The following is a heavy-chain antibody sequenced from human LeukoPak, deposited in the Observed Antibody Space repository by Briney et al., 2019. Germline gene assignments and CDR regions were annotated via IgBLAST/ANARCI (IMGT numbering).Heavy chain of an antibody. V-gene: IGHV7-4-1*02. CDR3: AREDEPYCSSTSCYASATFDI. J-gene: IGHJ3*02. CDR1: GYTFTSYA. Sequence: ASVKVSCKASGYTFTSYAMNWVRQAPGQGLEWMGWINTNTGNPTYAQGFTGRLVFSLDTSVSTAYLQISSLKAEDTAVYYCAREDEPYCSSTSCYASATFDIWGQGTMVTVSS. CDR2: INTNTGNP. D-gene: IGHD2-2*01.